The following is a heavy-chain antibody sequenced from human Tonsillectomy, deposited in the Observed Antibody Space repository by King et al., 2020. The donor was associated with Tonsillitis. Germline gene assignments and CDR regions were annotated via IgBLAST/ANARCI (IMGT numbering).Heavy chain of an antibody. Sequence: QLQESGPGLVKPSETLSLTCTVSGGSMNGYYWSWIRQPPGKGLEWIGYVYSSGSTEYNPSLKSRVTISVDTSKDQFSLKLTSVTAADTAVYYCARDLGYSGSFYGYFQHWGQGTLVTVSS. J-gene: IGHJ1*01. D-gene: IGHD1-26*01. CDR3: ARDLGYSGSFYGYFQH. V-gene: IGHV4-59*12. CDR1: GGSMNGYY. CDR2: VYSSGST.